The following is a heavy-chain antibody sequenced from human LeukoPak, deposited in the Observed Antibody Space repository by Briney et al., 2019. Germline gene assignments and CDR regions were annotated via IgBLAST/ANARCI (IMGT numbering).Heavy chain of an antibody. CDR3: ARGYSSSWYDPYYFDY. Sequence: SETLSLTCTVSGGSISSGDYYWSWIRQPPGKGLEWIGYIYHSGSTYYNPSLKSRVTISVDRSKNQFSLKLSSVTAADTAVYYCARGYSSSWYDPYYFDYWGQGTLVTVSS. D-gene: IGHD6-13*01. CDR2: IYHSGST. CDR1: GGSISSGDYY. V-gene: IGHV4-30-4*01. J-gene: IGHJ4*02.